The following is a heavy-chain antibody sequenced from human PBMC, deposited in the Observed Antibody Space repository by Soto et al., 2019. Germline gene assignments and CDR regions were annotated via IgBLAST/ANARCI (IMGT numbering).Heavy chain of an antibody. CDR1: GYTFTTYD. CDR3: VRGGFLSHDHIIIAPATLGFDP. V-gene: IGHV1-8*01. D-gene: IGHD2-2*01. CDR2: MNPNRTNT. Sequence: ASVKVSCKASGYTFTTYDINWVRQAPGQGLEWMGWMNPNRTNTGYAEKFQGRVIMTRDTSISTAYMEVSSLRYDDTAVYYCVRGGFLSHDHIIIAPATLGFDPWGQGTLVTVSS. J-gene: IGHJ5*02.